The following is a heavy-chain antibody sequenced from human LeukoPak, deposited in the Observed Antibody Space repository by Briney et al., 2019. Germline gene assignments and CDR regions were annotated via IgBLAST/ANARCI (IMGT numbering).Heavy chain of an antibody. J-gene: IGHJ4*02. CDR1: GFSLSTSGMC. CDR2: IDWDDDK. Sequence: SGPVLVKPTQTLTLTCTFSGFSLSTSGMCVSWIRQPPGKALEWLARIDWDDDKFYSTSLKTRLTISRDTSKNQVVLTMTNMGPVDTATYYCARMPPSSYSSGWYHFDYWGQGTLVTVSS. CDR3: ARMPPSSYSSGWYHFDY. D-gene: IGHD6-19*01. V-gene: IGHV2-70*16.